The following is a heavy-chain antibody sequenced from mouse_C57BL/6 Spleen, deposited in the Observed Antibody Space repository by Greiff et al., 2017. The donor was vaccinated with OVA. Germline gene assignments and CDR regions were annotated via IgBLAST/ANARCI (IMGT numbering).Heavy chain of an antibody. CDR3: ARWGSAGPYLDY. CDR2: IYPGDGDT. Sequence: QVQLQQSGAELVKPGASVKISCKASGYAFSSYGMNWVKQRPGKGLEWIGQIYPGDGDTNYNGKFKGKATLTADKSSSTAYMQLSSLTSENSAVYFCARWGSAGPYLDYWGQGTTLTVSS. D-gene: IGHD3-2*02. J-gene: IGHJ2*01. V-gene: IGHV1-80*01. CDR1: GYAFSSYG.